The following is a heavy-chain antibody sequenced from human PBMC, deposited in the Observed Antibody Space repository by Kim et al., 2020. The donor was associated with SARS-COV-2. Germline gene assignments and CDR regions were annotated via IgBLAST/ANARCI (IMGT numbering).Heavy chain of an antibody. CDR1: GGSISSYY. Sequence: SETLSITCTVSGGSISSYYWSWIRQPPGKGLEWIGYIYYSGSTNYNPSLKSRVTISVDTSKNQFSLKLSSVTAADTAVYYCARGNYYGSGSYYNSWFDPWGQGTLVTVSS. CDR3: ARGNYYGSGSYYNSWFDP. D-gene: IGHD3-10*01. J-gene: IGHJ5*02. V-gene: IGHV4-59*01. CDR2: IYYSGST.